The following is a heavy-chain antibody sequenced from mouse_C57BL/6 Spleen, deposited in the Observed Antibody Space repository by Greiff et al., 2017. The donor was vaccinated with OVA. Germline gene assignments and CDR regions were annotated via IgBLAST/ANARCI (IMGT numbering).Heavy chain of an antibody. J-gene: IGHJ4*01. Sequence: QVQLKQSGAELARPGASVKLSCKASGYTFTSYGISWVKQRTGQGLEWIGEIYPRSGNTYYNEKFKGKATLTADKSSSTAYMELRSLTSEDSAVYFCARGVYYKDAMDYWGQGTSVTVSS. CDR1: GYTFTSYG. CDR3: ARGVYYKDAMDY. CDR2: IYPRSGNT. V-gene: IGHV1-81*01. D-gene: IGHD2-1*01.